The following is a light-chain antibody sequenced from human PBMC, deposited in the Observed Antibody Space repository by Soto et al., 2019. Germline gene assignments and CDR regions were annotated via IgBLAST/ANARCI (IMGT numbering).Light chain of an antibody. CDR1: QSVSSSF. J-gene: IGKJ1*01. V-gene: IGKV3-20*01. CDR2: AAS. CDR3: QQYGSSPRT. Sequence: IVLTHSPGTLSLSPGARATLSCRASQSVSSSFLAWYQQKPGQAPRLLIYAASSRATGIPDRFSGSGSGTDFTLTISRLEPEDFAVYYCQQYGSSPRTFGQGTKVDIK.